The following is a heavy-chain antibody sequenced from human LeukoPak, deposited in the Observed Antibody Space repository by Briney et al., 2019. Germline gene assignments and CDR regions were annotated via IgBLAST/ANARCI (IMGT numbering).Heavy chain of an antibody. CDR3: ARGLRTWGGYYDFWSGYYTLDY. CDR2: MNPNSGNT. J-gene: IGHJ4*02. Sequence: ASVKVSCKASGYTFTSYDINWVRQATGQGLEWMGWMNPNSGNTGYAQKFQGRVTITRNTSISTAYMELSSLRSEDTAVYYCARGLRTWGGYYDFWSGYYTLDYWGQGTLVTVSS. D-gene: IGHD3-3*01. CDR1: GYTFTSYD. V-gene: IGHV1-8*03.